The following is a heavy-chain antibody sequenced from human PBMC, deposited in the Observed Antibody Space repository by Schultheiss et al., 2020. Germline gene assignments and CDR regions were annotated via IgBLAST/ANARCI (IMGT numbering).Heavy chain of an antibody. Sequence: SETLSLTCAVYGGSFSGYYWSWIRQPPGKGLEWIGRIYTSGSTNYNPSLKSRVTISVDTSKNQFSLKLSSVTAADTAVYYCARGVGYSGYDPYNWFDPWGQGTLVTVSS. CDR1: GGSFSGYY. J-gene: IGHJ5*02. D-gene: IGHD5-12*01. CDR2: IYTSGST. CDR3: ARGVGYSGYDPYNWFDP. V-gene: IGHV4-59*10.